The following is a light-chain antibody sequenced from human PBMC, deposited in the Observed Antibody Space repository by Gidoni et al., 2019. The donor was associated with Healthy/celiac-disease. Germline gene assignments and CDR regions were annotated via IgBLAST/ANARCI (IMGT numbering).Light chain of an antibody. CDR3: QQSYSTPPWT. J-gene: IGKJ1*01. CDR2: AAS. CDR1: QSISSY. Sequence: DSQMPQSPSSLSASVGDRVTITCRASQSISSYLNWYQQKPGKAPKLLIYAASSLQSGVPSRFSGSGSGTDFTLTISSLQPEDFATYYCQQSYSTPPWTFGQGTKVEIK. V-gene: IGKV1-39*01.